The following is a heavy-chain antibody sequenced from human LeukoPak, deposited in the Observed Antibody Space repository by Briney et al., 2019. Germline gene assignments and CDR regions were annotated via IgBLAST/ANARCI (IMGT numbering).Heavy chain of an antibody. CDR2: IYYSGRT. V-gene: IGHV4-61*08. CDR3: ARMNYDFWSGYLNWFDP. J-gene: IGHJ5*02. Sequence: TLSLTCTVSGGSLSRGGYYWSWLRQHPGTGLEWLGYIYYSGRTNYNPSLKSRVTIAVDTSKNQFSLKLLSVTATDTAVYYCARMNYDFWSGYLNWFDPWGQGTLVTVSS. D-gene: IGHD3-3*01. CDR1: GGSLSRGGYY.